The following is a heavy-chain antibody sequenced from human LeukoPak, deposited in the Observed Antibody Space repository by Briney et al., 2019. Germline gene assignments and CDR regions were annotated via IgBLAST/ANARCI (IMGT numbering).Heavy chain of an antibody. CDR2: ISVSGDST. CDR1: GFTFSSYV. J-gene: IGHJ2*01. Sequence: GGSLRLSCAASGFTFSSYVMSWVRQAPGKGLERVSGISVSGDSTFYADSVEGRFAISRDNSKNTLYLHMNSLRAEDTAVYYCAKFSTVTGIGPWYFDLWGRGTLVTVSS. V-gene: IGHV3-23*01. D-gene: IGHD2-21*02. CDR3: AKFSTVTGIGPWYFDL.